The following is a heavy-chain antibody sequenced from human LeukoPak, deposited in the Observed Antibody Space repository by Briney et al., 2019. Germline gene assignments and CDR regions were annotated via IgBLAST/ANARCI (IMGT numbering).Heavy chain of an antibody. CDR2: ISYDGSNK. V-gene: IGHV3-30*18. CDR1: GFPFSSYG. D-gene: IGHD7-27*01. J-gene: IGHJ4*02. CDR3: AKTTQTYWGADY. Sequence: QPGGFLRLSCAASGFPFSSYGMHWVRQAPGKGLEWVTSISYDGSNKYFGDSVKGRFTISRDNSKNTLYLQMNSLRAEDTGVYYCAKTTQTYWGADYWGQGTLVTVSS.